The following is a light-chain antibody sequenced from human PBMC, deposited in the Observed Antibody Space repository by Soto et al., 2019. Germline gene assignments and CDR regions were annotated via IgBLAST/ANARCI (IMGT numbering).Light chain of an antibody. CDR1: QDSGNY. Sequence: DIQMTQSPSSLSASVGDRVTITCQASQDSGNYLNWYQQRPGKAPKLLIYDASNLETGVPSRFSGSGSGTDFTFTISSLQPEDIATYYWQQYDTLPYTFGQGTKLEIK. J-gene: IGKJ2*01. V-gene: IGKV1-33*01. CDR2: DAS. CDR3: QQYDTLPYT.